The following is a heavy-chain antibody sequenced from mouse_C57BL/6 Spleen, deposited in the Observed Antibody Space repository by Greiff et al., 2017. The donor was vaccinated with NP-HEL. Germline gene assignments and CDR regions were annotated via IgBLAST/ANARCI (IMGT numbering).Heavy chain of an antibody. CDR3: TRAGGSSHWYFDV. V-gene: IGHV1-5*01. D-gene: IGHD1-1*01. CDR1: GYTFTSYW. Sequence: EVQLQQSGTVLARPGASVKMSCKTSGYTFTSYWMHWVKQRPGQGLEWIGAIYPGNSDTSYNQKFKGKAKLTAVTSASTAYMELGSLTNEDSAVYYCTRAGGSSHWYFDVWGTGTTVTVSS. J-gene: IGHJ1*03. CDR2: IYPGNSDT.